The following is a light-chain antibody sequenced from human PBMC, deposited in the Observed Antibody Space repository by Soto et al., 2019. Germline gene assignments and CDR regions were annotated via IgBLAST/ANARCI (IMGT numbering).Light chain of an antibody. Sequence: EIVLTQSPGTLSLSPGERATLACRASQGVSGCHYLAWYHQKPGQSRRLLIYGASSRASGIPDRFSGSGSGTGLPLTSSRLEPDDWAVYYFQQYGRSPRTFGQVTKVDI. CDR1: QGVSGCHY. CDR3: QQYGRSPRT. V-gene: IGKV3-20*01. J-gene: IGKJ1*01. CDR2: GAS.